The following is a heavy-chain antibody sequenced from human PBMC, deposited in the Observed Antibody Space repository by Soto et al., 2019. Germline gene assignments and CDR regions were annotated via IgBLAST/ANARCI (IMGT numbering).Heavy chain of an antibody. J-gene: IGHJ5*02. CDR3: ARAFGYSGSSNWFDP. CDR2: IYYSGST. Sequence: QVQLQESGPGLVKPSQTLSLTCTVSGGSISSGGYYWSWIRQHPGKGLEWIGYIYYSGSTYYNPSLKSRVTLPVDTSKNQFSQKLRHVTAADTDVYYCARAFGYSGSSNWFDPWGQGTLVTVSS. D-gene: IGHD1-26*01. CDR1: GGSISSGGYY. V-gene: IGHV4-31*03.